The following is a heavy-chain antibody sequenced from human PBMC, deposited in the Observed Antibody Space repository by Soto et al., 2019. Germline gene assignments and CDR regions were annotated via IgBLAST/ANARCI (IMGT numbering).Heavy chain of an antibody. J-gene: IGHJ4*02. Sequence: QVQLVQSGAEVKKPGASVKISCKASGYSFTSYFMHWVRQAPGQGPEWMGIIDPDGGSTSYAQKFQGRVTMTTDTSTSTVYVELSSLRSEDTAVYYSASLIGVDTLRDYWGQGTLVTVSS. V-gene: IGHV1-46*01. CDR2: IDPDGGST. CDR1: GYSFTSYF. CDR3: ASLIGVDTLRDY. D-gene: IGHD3-3*01.